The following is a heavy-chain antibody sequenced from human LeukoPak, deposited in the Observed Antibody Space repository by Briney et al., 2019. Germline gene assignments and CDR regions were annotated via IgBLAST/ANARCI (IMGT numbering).Heavy chain of an antibody. D-gene: IGHD2-2*01. CDR2: IIPILGTA. CDR1: GYTFTSYD. V-gene: IGHV1-69*10. J-gene: IGHJ6*03. Sequence: ASVKVSCKASGYTFTSYDINWVRQATGQGLEWMGGIIPILGTANYAQKFQGRVTITADKSTSTAYMELSSLRSDDTAVYYCARGGYCSSTSCYSDYYYYMDVWGKGTTVTVSS. CDR3: ARGGYCSSTSCYSDYYYYMDV.